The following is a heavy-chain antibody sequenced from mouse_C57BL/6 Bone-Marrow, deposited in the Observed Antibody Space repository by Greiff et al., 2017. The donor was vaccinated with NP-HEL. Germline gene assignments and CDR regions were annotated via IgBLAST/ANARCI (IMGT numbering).Heavy chain of an antibody. CDR3: ARPRHYYGSSYGFAY. Sequence: QVQLQQPGAELVRPGTSVKLSCKASGYTFTSYWMHWVKQRPGQGLEWIGVIDPSDSYTNYNQKFKGKATLTVDPSSSTAYMQLSSLTSEDSAVYYCARPRHYYGSSYGFAYWGQGTLVTVSA. J-gene: IGHJ3*01. D-gene: IGHD1-1*01. CDR1: GYTFTSYW. CDR2: IDPSDSYT. V-gene: IGHV1-59*01.